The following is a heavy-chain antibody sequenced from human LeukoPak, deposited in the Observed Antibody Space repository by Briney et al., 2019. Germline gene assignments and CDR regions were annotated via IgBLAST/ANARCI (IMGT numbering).Heavy chain of an antibody. V-gene: IGHV3-30*19. Sequence: PGRSLRLSCVTSGFTFRNYGMHWVRQAPGKGLEWVAVIWNDGSNKYYADSVKGRFTISRDNSKNTLYLQMNSLRAEDTAVYYCARDRELWLGLRIDYWGQGTLVTVSS. CDR2: IWNDGSNK. J-gene: IGHJ4*02. CDR1: GFTFRNYG. CDR3: ARDRELWLGLRIDY. D-gene: IGHD5-18*01.